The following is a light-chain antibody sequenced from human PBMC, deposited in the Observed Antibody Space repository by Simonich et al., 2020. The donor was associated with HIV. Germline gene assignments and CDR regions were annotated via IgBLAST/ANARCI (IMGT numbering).Light chain of an antibody. J-gene: IGKJ2*01. V-gene: IGKV4-1*01. Sequence: DIVMTQSPDSLAVSLGERATINCKSSQSVLYSSNNKNYLVWYQQKPGQPPKRLIYGASTRESGVPDRFSGSGSGTDFTLTISSLQAEDVAVYYCQQYYSTPPYTFGQGTKLEIK. CDR1: QSVLYSSNNKNY. CDR3: QQYYSTPPYT. CDR2: GAS.